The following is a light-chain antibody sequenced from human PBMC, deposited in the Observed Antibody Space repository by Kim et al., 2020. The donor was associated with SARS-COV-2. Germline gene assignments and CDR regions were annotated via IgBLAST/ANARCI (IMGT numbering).Light chain of an antibody. CDR3: QQSNDWPPLT. Sequence: PGERATLSCRASQTINNRLVWYQQKPGQAPRLLIYDATTRATGVPARFIGGGSETDFTLTISSLQSEDFAVYYCQQSNDWPPLTFGQGTKVDIK. CDR2: DAT. CDR1: QTINNR. V-gene: IGKV3-15*01. J-gene: IGKJ1*01.